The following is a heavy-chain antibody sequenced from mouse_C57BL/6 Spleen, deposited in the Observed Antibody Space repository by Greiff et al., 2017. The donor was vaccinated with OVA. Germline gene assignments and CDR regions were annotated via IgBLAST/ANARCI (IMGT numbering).Heavy chain of an antibody. V-gene: IGHV1-26*01. CDR2: INPNNGGT. J-gene: IGHJ3*01. D-gene: IGHD2-14*01. CDR1: GYTFTDYY. CDR3: ASGGVQAWFAY. Sequence: VQLQQSGPELVKPGASVKISCKASGYTFTDYYMNWVKQSHGKSLEWIGDINPNNGGTSYNQKFKGKATLTVDKSSSTAYMELRSLTSEDSAVYYCASGGVQAWFAYWGQGTLVTVSA.